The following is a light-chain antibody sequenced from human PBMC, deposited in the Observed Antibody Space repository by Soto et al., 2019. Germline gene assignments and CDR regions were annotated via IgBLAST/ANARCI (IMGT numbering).Light chain of an antibody. CDR2: WAS. CDR3: QQYYITLRGT. Sequence: DIVMTQSPDSLAVSLGERATINCKSSQNILYSSNNKNYLAWYQQKPGQPPKLLIYWASTRESGVPDRFSGSGSGTDFTLTISSLQAEDVAVYYCQQYYITLRGTFGQGTKLEIK. V-gene: IGKV4-1*01. J-gene: IGKJ2*01. CDR1: QNILYSSNNKNY.